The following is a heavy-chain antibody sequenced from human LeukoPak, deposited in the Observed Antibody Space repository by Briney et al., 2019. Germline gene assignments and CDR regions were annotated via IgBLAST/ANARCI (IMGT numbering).Heavy chain of an antibody. Sequence: GGSLRLSCAASGFTFSSYSMNWVRQAPGKGLEWVSSISSSSSYIYYADSVKGRFTISRDNAKNTLYLQMNSLRAEDTAVYYCARAYSGYDLPTWWGQGTLVTVSS. D-gene: IGHD5-12*01. CDR1: GFTFSSYS. V-gene: IGHV3-21*01. J-gene: IGHJ4*02. CDR3: ARAYSGYDLPTW. CDR2: ISSSSSYI.